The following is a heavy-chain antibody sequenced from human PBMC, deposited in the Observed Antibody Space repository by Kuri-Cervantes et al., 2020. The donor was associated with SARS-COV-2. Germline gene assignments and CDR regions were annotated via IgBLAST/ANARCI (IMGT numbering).Heavy chain of an antibody. CDR2: ISYDGSNK. V-gene: IGHV3-30*18. Sequence: GESLKISCAASGFTFGSYGMHWVRQAPGKGLEWVAVISYDGSNKYYADSVKGRFTISRDNSKNTLYLQMNSLRAEDTAVYYCAKDLAASVTRGYFDYWGQGTLVTVSS. CDR3: AKDLAASVTRGYFDY. J-gene: IGHJ4*02. CDR1: GFTFGSYG. D-gene: IGHD6-13*01.